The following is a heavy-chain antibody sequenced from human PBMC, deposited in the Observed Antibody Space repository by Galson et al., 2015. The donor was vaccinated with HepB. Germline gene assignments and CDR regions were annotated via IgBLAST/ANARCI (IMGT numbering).Heavy chain of an antibody. Sequence: SVKVSCKASGYTLTGYYMHWVRQAPGQGLEWMGWINPNSGGTNYAQKFQGWVTMTRDTSISTAYMELSRLRSDDTAVYYCAKGRNYYYGMDVWGQGTTVTVSS. V-gene: IGHV1-2*04. J-gene: IGHJ6*02. CDR1: GYTLTGYY. CDR2: INPNSGGT. CDR3: AKGRNYYYGMDV.